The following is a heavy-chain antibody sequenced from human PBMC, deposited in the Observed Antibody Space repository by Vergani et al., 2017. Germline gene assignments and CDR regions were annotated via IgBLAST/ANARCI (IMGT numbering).Heavy chain of an antibody. Sequence: QITLKESGPTLVKPTQTLTLTCTFSGFSLSTSGVGVGWIRQPPGKALEWLALIYWNDDKRYSPSLKSRLTITKDTSKNQVVLTMTNMDPVDTATYYCAHRRGSKWGGVFDCGGQGTLVTVSS. CDR3: AHRRGSKWGGVFDC. CDR1: GFSLSTSGVG. J-gene: IGHJ4*02. V-gene: IGHV2-5*01. CDR2: IYWNDDK. D-gene: IGHD3-10*01.